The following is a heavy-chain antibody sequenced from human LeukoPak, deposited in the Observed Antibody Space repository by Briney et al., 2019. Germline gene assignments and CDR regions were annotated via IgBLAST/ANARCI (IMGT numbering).Heavy chain of an antibody. CDR2: IIPIFGTA. D-gene: IGHD2-2*02. CDR1: GDTFTSYA. CDR3: ARDREGRYCSSTSCYTGLL. J-gene: IGHJ4*02. V-gene: IGHV1-69*13. Sequence: GASVKVSCKASGDTFTSYAISWVRQAPGQGLEWMGGIIPIFGTANYAQKFQGRVTITADESTSTAYMELSSLRSEDTAVYYCARDREGRYCSSTSCYTGLLWGQGTLVTVSS.